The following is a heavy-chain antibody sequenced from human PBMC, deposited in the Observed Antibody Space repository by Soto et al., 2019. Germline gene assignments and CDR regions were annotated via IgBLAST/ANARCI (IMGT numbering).Heavy chain of an antibody. Sequence: PSETLSLTCTVSGGSISSGGYYWSWIRQHPGKGLEWIGYIYYSGSTYYNPSLKSRVTISVDTSKNQFSLKLSSVTAADTAVYYCARMGLDLKDSGSYSLYFDYWGQGTLVTVSS. CDR1: GGSISSGGYY. CDR2: IYYSGST. D-gene: IGHD1-26*01. CDR3: ARMGLDLKDSGSYSLYFDY. J-gene: IGHJ4*02. V-gene: IGHV4-31*03.